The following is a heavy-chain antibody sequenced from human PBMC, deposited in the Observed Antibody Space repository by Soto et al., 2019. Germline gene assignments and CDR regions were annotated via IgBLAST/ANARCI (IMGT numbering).Heavy chain of an antibody. Sequence: QVQLVQSGAEVKKPGASVKVSCKASGYTFTSYYMHWVRQAPGQGLEWMGINNPSGGSTSYAQKFQGRVTMTRDTSTSTVYMELSSLRSEDTAVYYCARVGFLEWLFDYWGQGTLVTVSS. CDR3: ARVGFLEWLFDY. D-gene: IGHD3-3*01. CDR1: GYTFTSYY. CDR2: NNPSGGST. J-gene: IGHJ4*02. V-gene: IGHV1-46*03.